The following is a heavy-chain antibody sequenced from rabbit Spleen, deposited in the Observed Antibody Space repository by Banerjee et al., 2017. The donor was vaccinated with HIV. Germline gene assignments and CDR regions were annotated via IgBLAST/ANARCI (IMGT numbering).Heavy chain of an antibody. CDR2: IEAGSSGFT. CDR3: ARDTSSSFSSYGMDL. J-gene: IGHJ6*01. Sequence: QSLEESGGDLVKPGASLTLTCIASGVSFSVNSYMCWVRQAPGKGLEWIACIEAGSSGFTYFANWAKGRFTISKTSSTTVTLQMTSLTAADTATYFCARDTSSSFSSYGMDLWGPGTLVTVS. V-gene: IGHV1S40*01. D-gene: IGHD1-1*01. CDR1: GVSFSVNSY.